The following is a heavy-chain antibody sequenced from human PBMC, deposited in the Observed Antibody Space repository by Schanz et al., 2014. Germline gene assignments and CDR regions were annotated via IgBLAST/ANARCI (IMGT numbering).Heavy chain of an antibody. Sequence: QGQLVQSGAELKRPGASVKVPCKGSGYSFSGFFVPWVRQAPGQGLEWLGGMNPKTGGTKYAEAFQGRLTLTRDTSISTAYMELTSLKPDDTAVYFCSRVDLTGHYWGQGTLVTVSS. D-gene: IGHD3-16*01. CDR2: MNPKTGGT. CDR1: GYSFSGFF. CDR3: SRVDLTGHY. V-gene: IGHV1-2*02. J-gene: IGHJ4*02.